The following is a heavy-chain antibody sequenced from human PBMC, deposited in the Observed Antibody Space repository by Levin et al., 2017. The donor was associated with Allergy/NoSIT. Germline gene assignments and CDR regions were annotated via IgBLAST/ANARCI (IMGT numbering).Heavy chain of an antibody. CDR3: AKDGYSDYYFYYMDV. J-gene: IGHJ6*03. CDR2: ISDSGGRT. D-gene: IGHD5-18*01. V-gene: IGHV3-23*01. CDR1: GFLFNDYV. Sequence: GSLRLSCAASGFLFNDYVMTWVRQAPGKGLEWVSSISDSGGRTDYADSVKGRFTISRDNSKNTLYLQMNSLRAEDTALYFCAKDGYSDYYFYYMDVWGKGTTVTVSS.